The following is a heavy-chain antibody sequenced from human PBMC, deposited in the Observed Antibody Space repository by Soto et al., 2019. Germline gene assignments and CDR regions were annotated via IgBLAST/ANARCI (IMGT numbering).Heavy chain of an antibody. J-gene: IGHJ6*02. D-gene: IGHD4-4*01. V-gene: IGHV3-53*01. CDR3: ARDASNLQNGMDV. CDR2: IYSSGST. Sequence: GGSLRLSCAASGFTVSSNYMSWVRQAPGKGLEWVSVIYSSGSTYYADSVKGRFTISRDNSKNTLYLQMNSLRAEDTAVYYCARDASNLQNGMDVWGQGTTVTVYS. CDR1: GFTVSSNY.